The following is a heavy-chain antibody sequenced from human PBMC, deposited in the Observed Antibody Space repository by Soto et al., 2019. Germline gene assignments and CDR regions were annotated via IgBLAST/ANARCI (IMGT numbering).Heavy chain of an antibody. CDR3: ARAPSGVFNFDY. V-gene: IGHV3-21*01. Sequence: EGSLRLSCAASGFTFRSYSMNWVRQAPGKGLEWVSSITSSSGYIYYADSVKGRFTISRDDAKNSVYLQMNSLRAEDTAVYYCARAPSGVFNFDYWGQGTLVTVSS. J-gene: IGHJ4*02. CDR1: GFTFRSYS. D-gene: IGHD2-8*01. CDR2: ITSSSGYI.